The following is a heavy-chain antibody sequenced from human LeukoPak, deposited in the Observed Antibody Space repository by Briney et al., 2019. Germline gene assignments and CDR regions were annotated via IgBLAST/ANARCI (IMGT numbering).Heavy chain of an antibody. Sequence: GASLRLSCGVSGFTFSNYGMHWVRQAPGKGLEWLTLIWYDGHTKFYADSVKGRFTVSRDNSKNTLYLQMDNLRDEDTAVYYCAREWGRIAVAGGPGYWGQGTLVTVSS. CDR1: GFTFSNYG. D-gene: IGHD6-19*01. J-gene: IGHJ4*02. CDR2: IWYDGHTK. CDR3: AREWGRIAVAGGPGY. V-gene: IGHV3-33*01.